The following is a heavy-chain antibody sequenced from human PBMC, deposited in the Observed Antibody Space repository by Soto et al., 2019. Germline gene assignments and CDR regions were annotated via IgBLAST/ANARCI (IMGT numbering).Heavy chain of an antibody. D-gene: IGHD1-1*01. CDR2: ISYDGSHK. Sequence: PGGSLRLSCAASGFTFNNYAMHWVRQAPGQGLEWLAIISYDGSHKYYADSVKGRFSISRDNSKNTLSLQMGSLRAEDTAVYYCAKDGWTGMTHEALDVWAKGQWSPSPQ. J-gene: IGHJ3*01. V-gene: IGHV3-30*18. CDR1: GFTFNNYA. CDR3: AKDGWTGMTHEALDV.